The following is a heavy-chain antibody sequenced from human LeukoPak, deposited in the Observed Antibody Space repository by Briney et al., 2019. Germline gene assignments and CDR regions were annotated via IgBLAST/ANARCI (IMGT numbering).Heavy chain of an antibody. J-gene: IGHJ4*02. CDR3: ARADVIGYCSSTSCYSSDY. Sequence: GASVKVSCKASGYTFTGYYMHWVRQAPRQRLEWMGWINPNSGGTNYAQKFQGRVTMTRDTSISTAYMELSRLRSDDTAVYYCARADVIGYCSSTSCYSSDYWGQGTLVTVSS. CDR1: GYTFTGYY. CDR2: INPNSGGT. V-gene: IGHV1-2*02. D-gene: IGHD2-2*03.